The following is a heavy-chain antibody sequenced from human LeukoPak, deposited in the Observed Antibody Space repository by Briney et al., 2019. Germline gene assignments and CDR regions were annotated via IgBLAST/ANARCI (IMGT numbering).Heavy chain of an antibody. D-gene: IGHD6-13*01. CDR2: IYYSGST. Sequence: SETLSLTCSVSGGSISNNIYYWGWIRQPPGKGLEWIGNIYYSGSTYYNPSLKSLVIISVDTSNNPFSLKMSSVTAADTAVYYCARTGYSSSYYKFRFDYWGQGTLVTVSS. CDR3: ARTGYSSSYYKFRFDY. CDR1: GGSISNNIYY. J-gene: IGHJ4*02. V-gene: IGHV4-39*07.